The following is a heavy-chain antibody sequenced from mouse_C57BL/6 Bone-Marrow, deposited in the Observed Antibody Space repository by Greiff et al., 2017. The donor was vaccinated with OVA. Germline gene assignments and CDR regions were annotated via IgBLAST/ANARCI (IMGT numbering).Heavy chain of an antibody. D-gene: IGHD2-2*01. CDR2: ISSGGSYT. CDR1: GFTFSSYG. Sequence: EVKVVESGGDLVKPGGSLKLSCAASGFTFSSYGMSWVRQTPDKRLEWVATISSGGSYTYYPDSVKGRFTISRDNAKNTLYLHMSSLKSEDTAMYYCARGRVTTDAMDCWGQGTSVTVSS. J-gene: IGHJ4*01. CDR3: ARGRVTTDAMDC. V-gene: IGHV5-6*01.